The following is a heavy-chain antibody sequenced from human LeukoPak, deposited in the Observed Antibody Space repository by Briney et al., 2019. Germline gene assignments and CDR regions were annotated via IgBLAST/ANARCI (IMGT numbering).Heavy chain of an antibody. J-gene: IGHJ6*03. V-gene: IGHV4-4*09. CDR2: IYTSGST. Sequence: SETLSLTCTVSGGSISSYYWSWIRQPPGKGLEWIGYIYTSGSTNYNPSLKSRVTISVDTSKNQFSLKLSSVTAADTAVYYGASSKGYCSSTSCYKGSYYYYMDVWGKGTTVTVSS. CDR3: ASSKGYCSSTSCYKGSYYYYMDV. CDR1: GGSISSYY. D-gene: IGHD2-2*02.